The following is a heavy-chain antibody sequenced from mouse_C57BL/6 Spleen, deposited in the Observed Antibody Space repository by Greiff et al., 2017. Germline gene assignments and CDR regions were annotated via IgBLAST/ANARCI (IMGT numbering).Heavy chain of an antibody. D-gene: IGHD1-1*01. CDR1: GYTFTSYW. J-gene: IGHJ4*01. CDR2: IHPGSGST. CDR3: SINTVVAPYYALDY. V-gene: IGHV1-55*01. Sequence: QVQLQQPGAELVKPGASVKMSCKASGYTFTSYWITWVKQRPGQGLEWIGVIHPGSGSTNYNEKFKSKATLTVDTSSSTAYMQLSSLTSEDSAVYDCSINTVVAPYYALDYWGQGTSVTGSS.